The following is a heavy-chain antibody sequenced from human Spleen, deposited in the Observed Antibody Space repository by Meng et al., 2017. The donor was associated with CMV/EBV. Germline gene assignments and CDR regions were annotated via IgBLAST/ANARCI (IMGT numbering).Heavy chain of an antibody. Sequence: ASVKVSCKASGNSFTKYAMHWVRQAPGQRLEWMGWISAYNGNTNYAQKLQGRVTMTTDTSTSTAYMELRSLRSDDTAVYYCAREVVVPAAKGWAYYYYGMDVWGQGTTVTVSS. V-gene: IGHV1-18*01. D-gene: IGHD2-2*01. J-gene: IGHJ6*02. CDR2: ISAYNGNT. CDR3: AREVVVPAAKGWAYYYYGMDV. CDR1: GNSFTKYA.